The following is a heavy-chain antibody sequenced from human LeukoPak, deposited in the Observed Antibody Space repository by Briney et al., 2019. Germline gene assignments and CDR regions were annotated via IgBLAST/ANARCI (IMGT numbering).Heavy chain of an antibody. CDR3: ARGFSSGWSDDY. CDR2: ISTSSNYR. V-gene: IGHV3-21*01. CDR1: GFTLRNYY. J-gene: IGHJ4*02. Sequence: GGSLRLSCEASGFTLRNYYMNWVRQAPGKGLEWVSSISTSSNYRYYADSVQGRFTISRDNAEKSLYLQMDSLRAEDTAVYYCARGFSSGWSDDYWGQGTLVTVSS. D-gene: IGHD6-19*01.